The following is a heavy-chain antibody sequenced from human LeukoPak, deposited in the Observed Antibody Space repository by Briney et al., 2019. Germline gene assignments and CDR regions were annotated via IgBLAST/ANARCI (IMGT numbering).Heavy chain of an antibody. J-gene: IGHJ4*02. CDR3: VRADGRDGYRGLVDY. CDR1: GGSLKGYI. D-gene: IGHD5-24*01. CDR2: INHSGST. V-gene: IGHV4-34*01. Sequence: SETLSLTCAVYGGSLKGYIWSWIRQPPGKGVEWIGEINHSGSTDYNPSLKSRVTMSVDTSRNQFSLKLNSVTAADAAVYYCVRADGRDGYRGLVDYWGQGTLVTVSA.